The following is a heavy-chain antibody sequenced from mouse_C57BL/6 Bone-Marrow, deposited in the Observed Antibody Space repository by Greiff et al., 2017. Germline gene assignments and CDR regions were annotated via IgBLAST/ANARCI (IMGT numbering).Heavy chain of an antibody. CDR1: GYAFSSSW. V-gene: IGHV1-82*01. CDR3: AREGLGKAGVAY. CDR2: IYPGDGDT. J-gene: IGHJ3*01. Sequence: QVQLQQSGPELVKPGASVKISCKASGYAFSSSWMNWVKQRPGKGLEWIGRIYPGDGDTNYNGKFKGKATLTADKSSSTAYMQLSSLTSEDSAVYFWAREGLGKAGVAYWGQGTLVTVSA. D-gene: IGHD4-1*01.